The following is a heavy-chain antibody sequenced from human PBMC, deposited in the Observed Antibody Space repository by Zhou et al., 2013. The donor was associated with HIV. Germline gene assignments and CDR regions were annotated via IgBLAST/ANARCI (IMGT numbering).Heavy chain of an antibody. CDR3: ARAERLDHQMDV. V-gene: IGHV4-4*07. CDR2: IYTSGGT. Sequence: QVQLQESGPGLVKPSETLSLTCTVSGGSIRSYYWTWIRQPAGKGLEWIGRIYTSGGTNYNPSLKSRVTTSVDTSKNQFSLKLTSVTAADTAVYYCARAERLDHQMDVWGKGTTVTVSS. CDR1: GGSIRSYY. J-gene: IGHJ6*04.